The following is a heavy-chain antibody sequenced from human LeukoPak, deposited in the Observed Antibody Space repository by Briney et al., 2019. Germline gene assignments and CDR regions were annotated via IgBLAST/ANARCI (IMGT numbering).Heavy chain of an antibody. J-gene: IGHJ4*02. Sequence: ASVKVSCKASGYTFTSYGISWVRQAPGQGLEWMRWISAYNGNTNYAQKLQGRVTMTTDTSTSTAYMELRSLRSDDTAVYYCARDQYYYDSSGYYRLDYWGQGTLVTVSS. CDR2: ISAYNGNT. CDR3: ARDQYYYDSSGYYRLDY. CDR1: GYTFTSYG. V-gene: IGHV1-18*01. D-gene: IGHD3-22*01.